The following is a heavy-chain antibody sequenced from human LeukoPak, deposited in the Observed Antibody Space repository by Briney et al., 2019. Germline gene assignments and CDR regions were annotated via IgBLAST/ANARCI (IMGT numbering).Heavy chain of an antibody. CDR1: GYSFTSYW. J-gene: IGHJ4*02. CDR3: ARLEYYYDSSGYYYFDY. V-gene: IGHV5-51*01. Sequence: GSLKISCKGSGYSFTSYWIGLVRQMPGKGLEVMGIIYPGHSDTRYSPSFQGQVTISADKSISTAYLQWSSLKASDTAMYYCARLEYYYDSSGYYYFDYWGQGTLVTVSS. CDR2: IYPGHSDT. D-gene: IGHD3-22*01.